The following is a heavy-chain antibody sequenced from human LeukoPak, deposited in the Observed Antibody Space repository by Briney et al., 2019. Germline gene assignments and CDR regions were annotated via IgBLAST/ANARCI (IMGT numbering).Heavy chain of an antibody. CDR3: ATYSSLNRREFQF. CDR2: IGGGGGST. Sequence: GGSLRLSCAASGFTFSSYGMSWVRQAPGKGLEWVSTIGGGGGSTYHADSVKGRFTISRDNSKNTLYLQMNSLRAEDTAVYYCATYSSLNRREFQFWGQGTLLTVSS. J-gene: IGHJ1*01. CDR1: GFTFSSYG. D-gene: IGHD3-22*01. V-gene: IGHV3-23*01.